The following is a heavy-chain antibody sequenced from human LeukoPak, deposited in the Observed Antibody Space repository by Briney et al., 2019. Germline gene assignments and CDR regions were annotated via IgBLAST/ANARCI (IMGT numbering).Heavy chain of an antibody. CDR1: GYTFTGYY. Sequence: ASVKVSCKASGYTFTGYYMHWVRQAPGQGLEWIGWINPNSGGTNYAQKFQGRVTRTRDTSISTAYMELSRLRSDDTAVYYCAAILTDGIVVVPAPIQSDYWGQGTLVTVSS. J-gene: IGHJ4*02. CDR3: AAILTDGIVVVPAPIQSDY. CDR2: INPNSGGT. V-gene: IGHV1-2*02. D-gene: IGHD2-2*02.